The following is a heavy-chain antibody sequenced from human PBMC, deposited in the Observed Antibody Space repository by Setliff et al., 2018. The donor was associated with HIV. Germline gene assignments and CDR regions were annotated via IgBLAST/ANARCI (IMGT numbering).Heavy chain of an antibody. J-gene: IGHJ6*03. Sequence: SETLSLTCAVFGGSIGSYRWNWIRQTPGKGLEWIGLISYSGTTDYNPSLKSRVTISIDTSKNQFSLKLTSVTAADTAVYYCARRASPPSGPYSQYYMDVWGRGTSVTVSS. CDR2: ISYSGTT. CDR3: ARRASPPSGPYSQYYMDV. V-gene: IGHV4-59*08. D-gene: IGHD2-21*01. CDR1: GGSIGSYR.